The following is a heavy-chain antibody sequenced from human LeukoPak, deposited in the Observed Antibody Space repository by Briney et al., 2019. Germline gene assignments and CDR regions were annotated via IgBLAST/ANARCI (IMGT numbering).Heavy chain of an antibody. J-gene: IGHJ4*02. Sequence: PSETLSLTCTVSGGSLNSYYWSWIRQPPGKGLEWIGYLYYTGSTNYNPSLQSRVTMSVDTSKNQFSLKLSSVTAADTAVYYCARAGGYDSPIFFDYWGQGTLVTVSS. CDR3: ARAGGYDSPIFFDY. V-gene: IGHV4-59*12. CDR2: LYYTGST. CDR1: GGSLNSYY. D-gene: IGHD5-12*01.